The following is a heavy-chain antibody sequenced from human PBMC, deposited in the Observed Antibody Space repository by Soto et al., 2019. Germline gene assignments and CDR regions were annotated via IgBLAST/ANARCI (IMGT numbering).Heavy chain of an antibody. CDR1: GYTFTAYS. V-gene: IGHV1-2*04. CDR3: ATQRLGDDSRASPFDY. D-gene: IGHD3-16*01. CDR2: INPNSGGA. J-gene: IGHJ4*02. Sequence: QVQLVQSGAEVKKPGASVKVSCKASGYTFTAYSIHWVRQAPGQGLEWMGWINPNSGGANYAQKFQGWVTMTGDTSISTAYMELSRLSSDDTAVYYCATQRLGDDSRASPFDYWGQGPLVTVSA.